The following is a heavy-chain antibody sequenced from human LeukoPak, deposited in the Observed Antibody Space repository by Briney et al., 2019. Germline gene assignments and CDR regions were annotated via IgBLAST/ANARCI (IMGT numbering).Heavy chain of an antibody. Sequence: SETLSLTCLVSGEPISSYYWSWIRQAPGRGPEYIGNVYYNGNTNYNPSLKSRVTISVDTSKNQFSLKLSSVTAADTAVYYCARSPTGGATKDYFDYWGQGTLVTVSS. CDR2: VYYNGNT. V-gene: IGHV4-59*01. CDR1: GEPISSYY. J-gene: IGHJ4*02. D-gene: IGHD1-26*01. CDR3: ARSPTGGATKDYFDY.